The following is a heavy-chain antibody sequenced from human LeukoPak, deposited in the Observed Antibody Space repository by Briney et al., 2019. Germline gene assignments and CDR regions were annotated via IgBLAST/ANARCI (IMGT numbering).Heavy chain of an antibody. CDR3: ARAGRKAGAFDI. D-gene: IGHD1-14*01. Sequence: GASVKVSCKASGYTFTSYDINWVRQATGQGLEWMGWMNPNSGNTGYAQKFQGRVTITRNTSISTAYMELSSLRSEDTAVYYCARAGRKAGAFDIWCQGTMVTVSS. V-gene: IGHV1-8*03. CDR1: GYTFTSYD. J-gene: IGHJ3*02. CDR2: MNPNSGNT.